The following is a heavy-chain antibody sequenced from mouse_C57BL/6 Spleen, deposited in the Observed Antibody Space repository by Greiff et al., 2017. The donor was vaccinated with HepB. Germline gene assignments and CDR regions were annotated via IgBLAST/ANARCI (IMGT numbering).Heavy chain of an antibody. CDR3: ARATTVVGYYYAMDY. D-gene: IGHD1-1*01. CDR1: GYTFTDHT. Sequence: LQESDAELVKPGASVKISCKVSGYTFTDHTIHWMKQRPEQGLEWIGYIYPRDGSTKYNEKFKGKATLTADKSSSTAYMQLNSLASEDSAVYFCARATTVVGYYYAMDYWGQGTSVTVSS. V-gene: IGHV1-78*01. J-gene: IGHJ4*01. CDR2: IYPRDGST.